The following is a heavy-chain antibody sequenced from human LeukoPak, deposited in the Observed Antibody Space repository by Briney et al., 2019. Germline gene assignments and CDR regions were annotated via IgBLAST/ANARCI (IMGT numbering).Heavy chain of an antibody. J-gene: IGHJ4*02. CDR1: GFTFGDYT. CDR3: AKDMARQWLPDY. D-gene: IGHD6-19*01. V-gene: IGHV3-43*01. Sequence: PGGSLRLSCAASGFTFGDYTMHWVRQAPGEGLEWVSLINWDSSSTNYGDSVKGRFTVSRDNSKNSLYLQMNSLRTEDTAFYYCAKDMARQWLPDYWGQGTLVTVSS. CDR2: INWDSSST.